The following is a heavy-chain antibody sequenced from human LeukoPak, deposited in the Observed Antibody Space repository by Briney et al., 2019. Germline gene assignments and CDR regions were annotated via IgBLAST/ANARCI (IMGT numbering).Heavy chain of an antibody. CDR3: ARLLIVVVTKDAFDI. CDR1: GFTFSSYA. V-gene: IGHV3-66*01. CDR2: IYSGGST. D-gene: IGHD2-21*02. Sequence: PGGSLRLSCAASGFTFSSYAMSWVRQAPGKGLEWVSVIYSGGSTYYADSVKGRFTISRDNSKNTLYLQMNSLRAEDTAVYYCARLLIVVVTKDAFDIWGQGTMVTVSS. J-gene: IGHJ3*02.